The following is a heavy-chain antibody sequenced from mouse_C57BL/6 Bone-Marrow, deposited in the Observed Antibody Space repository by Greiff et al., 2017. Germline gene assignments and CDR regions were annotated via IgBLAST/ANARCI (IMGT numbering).Heavy chain of an antibody. CDR2: ISSGGIYT. Sequence: EVQRAESGGDLVKPGGSLKLSCAASGFTFSSYGMSWFRQTPDKKLEWVATISSGGIYTYYPYSVKGRFTISKDNAKNTLYLQMSSVKSEDTAMYYCASKSPLTTVVATDWYFDVWGTGTTVTVSS. J-gene: IGHJ1*03. CDR3: ASKSPLTTVVATDWYFDV. D-gene: IGHD1-1*01. CDR1: GFTFSSYG. V-gene: IGHV5-6*01.